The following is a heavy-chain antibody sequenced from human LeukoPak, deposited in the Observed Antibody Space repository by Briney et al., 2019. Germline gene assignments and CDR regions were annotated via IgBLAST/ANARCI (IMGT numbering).Heavy chain of an antibody. J-gene: IGHJ4*02. CDR1: GDSVSSGSYY. V-gene: IGHV4-61*01. CDR2: IYYSGST. CDR3: AKGDGYNFVY. D-gene: IGHD5-24*01. Sequence: PSETLSLTCTVSGDSVSSGSYYGSWIRLPPGKGLEWIGYIYYSGSTNYYPSLKSRVTISVDRSKNQFSLKLSSVTAADTAVYYCAKGDGYNFVYWGQGTLVTVSS.